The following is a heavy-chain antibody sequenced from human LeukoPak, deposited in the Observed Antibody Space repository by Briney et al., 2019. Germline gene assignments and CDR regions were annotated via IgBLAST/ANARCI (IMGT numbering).Heavy chain of an antibody. J-gene: IGHJ4*02. CDR2: INNSGST. V-gene: IGHV4-59*08. CDR1: GGSISSYY. D-gene: IGHD3-16*02. Sequence: SETLSLTCTVSGGSISSYYWSWIRQPPGMGLEWIGYINNSGSTKYNPSLKSRVTISVDTSKNQFSLKLTSVSAADTAVYHCAPAYIWGSYRTFNYWGQGTLVTVSS. CDR3: APAYIWGSYRTFNY.